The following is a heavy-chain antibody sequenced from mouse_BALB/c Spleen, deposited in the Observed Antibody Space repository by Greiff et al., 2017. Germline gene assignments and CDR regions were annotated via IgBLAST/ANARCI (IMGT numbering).Heavy chain of an antibody. CDR3: TRRGNWEVGAMDY. Sequence: QVQLQQSGAELVKPGASVKLSCKASGYTFTSYYMYWVKQRPGQGLEWIGEINPSNGGTNFNEKFKSKATLTVDKSSSTAYMQLSSPTSEDSAVYYCTRRGNWEVGAMDYWGQGTSVTVSA. V-gene: IGHV1S81*02. CDR2: INPSNGGT. D-gene: IGHD4-1*01. CDR1: GYTFTSYY. J-gene: IGHJ4*01.